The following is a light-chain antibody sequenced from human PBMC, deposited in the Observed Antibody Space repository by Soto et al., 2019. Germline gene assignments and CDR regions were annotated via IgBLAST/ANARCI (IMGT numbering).Light chain of an antibody. CDR2: GAS. CDR1: QTVSSSY. Sequence: EILLTQSPGTLSLSPGERATLSCRASQTVSSSYLAWYQQQPGQAPRLLIYGASTRATGIPDRFIGSGSGTDFTLTISRLEPEDFGVFYCQQAVNSPYTFGLGTKVEIK. V-gene: IGKV3-20*01. CDR3: QQAVNSPYT. J-gene: IGKJ2*01.